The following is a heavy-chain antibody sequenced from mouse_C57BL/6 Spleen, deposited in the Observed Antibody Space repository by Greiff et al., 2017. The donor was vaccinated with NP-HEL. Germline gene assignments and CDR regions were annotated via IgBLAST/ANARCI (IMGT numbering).Heavy chain of an antibody. J-gene: IGHJ4*01. CDR3: AGLRGGFYAMDY. CDR1: GYSITSGYY. D-gene: IGHD1-1*01. V-gene: IGHV3-6*01. Sequence: VQLKESGPGLVKPSQSLSLTCSVTGYSITSGYYWNWIRQFPGNKLEWMGYISYDGSNNYNPSLKNRISITRDTSKNQFFLKLNSVTTEDTATYYCAGLRGGFYAMDYWGQGTSVTVSS. CDR2: ISYDGSN.